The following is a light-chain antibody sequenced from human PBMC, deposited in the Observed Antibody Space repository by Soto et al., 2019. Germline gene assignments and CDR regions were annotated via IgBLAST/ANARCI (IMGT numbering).Light chain of an antibody. V-gene: IGLV2-14*01. CDR1: SSDVGGYNY. CDR2: EVS. CDR3: TSYTSTDTLLYV. Sequence: QSALTQPASVSGSPGQSITISCTGTSSDVGGYNYVSWYQQHPGKAPKLLIYEVSHRPSGVSNRFSRSKSGNTASLTISGLQAEDEADYYCTSYTSTDTLLYVFGTGTKVTVL. J-gene: IGLJ1*01.